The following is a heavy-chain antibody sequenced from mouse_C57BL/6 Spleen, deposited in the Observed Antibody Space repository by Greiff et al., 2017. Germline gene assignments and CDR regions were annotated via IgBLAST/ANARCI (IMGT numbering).Heavy chain of an antibody. Sequence: EVMLVESGGDLVKPGGSLKLSCAASGFTFSSYGMSWVRQTPDKRLEWVATISSGGSYTYYPDSVKGRFTISRDNAKNTLYLQMSSLKSEDTAMYYCARGPFTTADYYAMDYWGQGTSVTVSS. CDR1: GFTFSSYG. D-gene: IGHD1-2*01. J-gene: IGHJ4*01. CDR2: ISSGGSYT. V-gene: IGHV5-6*02. CDR3: ARGPFTTADYYAMDY.